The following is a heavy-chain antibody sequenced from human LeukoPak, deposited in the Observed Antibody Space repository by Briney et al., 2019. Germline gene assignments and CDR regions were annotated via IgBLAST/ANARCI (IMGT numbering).Heavy chain of an antibody. Sequence: PGGSLRLSCAASGFTFSSYGMHWVRQAPGKGLEWVANIKQDGSEKYYVDSVKGRFTISRDNAKNSLYLQMNSLRAEDTAVYYCASTAADDAFGIWGQGTMVTVSS. CDR2: IKQDGSEK. D-gene: IGHD6-13*01. V-gene: IGHV3-7*01. CDR1: GFTFSSYG. CDR3: ASTAADDAFGI. J-gene: IGHJ3*02.